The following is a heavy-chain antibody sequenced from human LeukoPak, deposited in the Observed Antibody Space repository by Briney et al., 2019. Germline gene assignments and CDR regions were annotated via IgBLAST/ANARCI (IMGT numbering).Heavy chain of an antibody. D-gene: IGHD3-16*01. Sequence: PSQTLSLTCTVSGGSISSGSYYWSWIRQPAGKGLEWIVRIYTSGSTNYNPSLKSRVTISVDTSKNQFSLKLSSVTAADTAVYYCARDFGGGTVYYYYYYMDVWGKGTTVTVSS. J-gene: IGHJ6*03. CDR1: GGSISSGSYY. CDR2: IYTSGST. V-gene: IGHV4-61*02. CDR3: ARDFGGGTVYYYYYYMDV.